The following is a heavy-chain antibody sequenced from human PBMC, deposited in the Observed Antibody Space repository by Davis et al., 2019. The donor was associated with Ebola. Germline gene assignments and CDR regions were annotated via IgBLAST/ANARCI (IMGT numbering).Heavy chain of an antibody. CDR1: GGTFSNYA. J-gene: IGHJ4*02. CDR3: ASLSTVVTPGFDY. Sequence: AASVKVSCKASGGTFSNYAISWVRQAPGQGLEWMGGIIPIFGTANYAQKFQGRVTITADESTSTAYMELSSLRSEDTAVYYCASLSTVVTPGFDYWGQGTLVTVSS. D-gene: IGHD4-23*01. V-gene: IGHV1-69*13. CDR2: IIPIFGTA.